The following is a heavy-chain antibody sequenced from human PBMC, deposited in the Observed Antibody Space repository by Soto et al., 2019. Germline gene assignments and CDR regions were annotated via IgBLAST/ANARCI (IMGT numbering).Heavy chain of an antibody. D-gene: IGHD3-16*01. CDR3: TTSNLGVDY. CDR1: GLIFSDVW. V-gene: IGHV3-15*01. J-gene: IGHJ4*02. CDR2: IKTKPDDGTI. Sequence: PGVSLRLSCAASGLIFSDVWMTWVRQAPWKGLEWVGRIKTKPDDGTIDYAAPVRGRFTISRDDSKNTLYLQMTSLTPDDTGVYYCTTSNLGVDYWGPGALVTAPQ.